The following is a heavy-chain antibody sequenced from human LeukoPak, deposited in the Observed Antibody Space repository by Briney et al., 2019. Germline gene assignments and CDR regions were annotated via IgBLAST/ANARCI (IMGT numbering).Heavy chain of an antibody. CDR2: INHSGST. CDR3: ARAEGNYGSGSYTKDHYYYGMDV. V-gene: IGHV4-34*01. J-gene: IGHJ6*02. D-gene: IGHD3-10*01. Sequence: GSLRLSCAASGFTFSSYAMSWIRQPPGKGLEWIGEINHSGSTNYNPSLKSRVTISVDTSKNQFSLKLSSVTAADTAVYYCARAEGNYGSGSYTKDHYYYGMDVWGQGTTVTVSS. CDR1: GFTFSSYA.